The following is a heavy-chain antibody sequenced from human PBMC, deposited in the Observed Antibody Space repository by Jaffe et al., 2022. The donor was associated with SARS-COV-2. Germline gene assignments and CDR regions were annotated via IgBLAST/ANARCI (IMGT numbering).Heavy chain of an antibody. CDR2: ISYDGSNK. Sequence: QVQLVESGGGVVQPGRSLRLSCAASGFTFSSYAMHWVRQAPGKGLEWVAVISYDGSNKYYADSVKGRFTISRDNSKNTLYLQMNSLRAEDTAVYYCARDLGVLGGRFDPWGQGTLVTVSS. J-gene: IGHJ5*02. V-gene: IGHV3-30-3*01. CDR3: ARDLGVLGGRFDP. D-gene: IGHD1-26*01. CDR1: GFTFSSYA.